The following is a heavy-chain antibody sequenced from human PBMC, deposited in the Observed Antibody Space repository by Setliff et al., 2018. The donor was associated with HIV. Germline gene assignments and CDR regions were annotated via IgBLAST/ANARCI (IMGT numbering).Heavy chain of an antibody. CDR3: AKSPNRYSPLDWFDP. Sequence: GGSLRLSCAASGFTFSSYWMHWVRQAPGKGPVWVSRISWNSGSIGYADSVKGRFTISRDNAKNSLYLQMNSLRSEDTALYYCAKSPNRYSPLDWFDPWGQGTLVTVSS. J-gene: IGHJ5*02. D-gene: IGHD5-18*01. CDR1: GFTFSSYW. V-gene: IGHV3-9*01. CDR2: ISWNSGSI.